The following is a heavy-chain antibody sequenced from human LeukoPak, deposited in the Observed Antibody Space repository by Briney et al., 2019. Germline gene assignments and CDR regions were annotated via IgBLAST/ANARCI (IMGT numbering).Heavy chain of an antibody. J-gene: IGHJ4*02. CDR3: GRNGVVPAAMSGFDY. D-gene: IGHD2-2*01. V-gene: IGHV3-7*01. CDR2: IKQDGSEK. CDR1: GFTFSSYW. Sequence: PGGSLRLSCAASGFTFSSYWMSWVRQAPGKGLEWVANIKQDGSEKYYVDSVKGRFTISRDNAKNSLYLQMNSLRAEDTGAYYCGRNGVVPAAMSGFDYGGQGTRVTVSS.